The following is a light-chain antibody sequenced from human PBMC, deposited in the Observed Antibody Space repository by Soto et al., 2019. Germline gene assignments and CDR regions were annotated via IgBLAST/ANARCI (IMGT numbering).Light chain of an antibody. CDR3: QSHDSSLSGSYV. J-gene: IGLJ1*01. V-gene: IGLV1-40*01. Sequence: QSVLTQPPSVSGAPGQRVTISCTGSSSNIGAGYDVHWYQQVPGTVPKLLIYSNNNRPSGVPDRFSGSKSGTSASLAITGLQAEDEADYYCQSHDSSLSGSYVFGTGTKVTV. CDR2: SNN. CDR1: SSNIGAGYD.